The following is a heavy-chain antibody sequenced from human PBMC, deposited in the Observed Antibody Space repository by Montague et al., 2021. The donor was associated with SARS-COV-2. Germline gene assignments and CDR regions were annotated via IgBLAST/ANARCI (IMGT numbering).Heavy chain of an antibody. CDR3: ARDITHGMDV. J-gene: IGHJ6*02. V-gene: IGHV4-38-2*02. CDR1: GYSISSGYY. Sequence: SETLSLTCIVSGYSISSGYYWGWVRQTPGKGLEWLGFIEYSGSTYYNPSLKTRVTMSLDTSKNQFSLKLTSATAADTALYYCARDITHGMDVWGRGTTVTVSS. CDR2: IEYSGST.